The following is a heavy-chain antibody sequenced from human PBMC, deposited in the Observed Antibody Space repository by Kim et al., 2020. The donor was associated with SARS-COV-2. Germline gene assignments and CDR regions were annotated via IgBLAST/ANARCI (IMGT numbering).Heavy chain of an antibody. J-gene: IGHJ1*01. CDR2: IYYSGST. CDR3: ARGDYYDSSGYYSVVFLH. CDR1: GGSISSGGYY. V-gene: IGHV4-31*03. Sequence: SETLSLTCTVSGGSISSGGYYWSWIRQHPGKGLEWIGYIYYSGSTYYNPSLKSRVTISVDTSKNQFSLKLSSVTAADTAVYYCARGDYYDSSGYYSVVFLHWGQGTLVTVSS. D-gene: IGHD3-22*01.